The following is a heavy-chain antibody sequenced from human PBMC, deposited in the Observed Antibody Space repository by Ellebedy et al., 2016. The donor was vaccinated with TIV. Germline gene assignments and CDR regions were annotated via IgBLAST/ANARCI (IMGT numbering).Heavy chain of an antibody. CDR3: ARAKGCSGGGCYLFDQ. D-gene: IGHD2-15*01. J-gene: IGHJ4*02. V-gene: IGHV3-7*03. CDR2: IKEDGSEK. Sequence: PGGSLRLSCGASGFTFSPYWMSCVRQAPGKALECVANIKEDGSEKYYVDSVKGRFTFSRDNTKNSLYLQMNSLRVEDTDVYYCARAKGCSGGGCYLFDQWGQGNLVTVSS. CDR1: GFTFSPYW.